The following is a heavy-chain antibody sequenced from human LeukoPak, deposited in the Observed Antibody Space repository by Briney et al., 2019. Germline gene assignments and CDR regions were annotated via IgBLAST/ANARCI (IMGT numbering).Heavy chain of an antibody. D-gene: IGHD3-22*01. CDR3: ARLVYYYDSSGHFDY. J-gene: IGHJ4*02. CDR2: IYYSGST. Sequence: PSETLSLTCTVSGGSISSSSYYWGWIRQPPGKGPEWIGSIYYSGSTYYNPSLKSRVTISVDTSKNQFSLKLSSVTAADTAVYYCARLVYYYDSSGHFDYWGQGTLVTVSS. V-gene: IGHV4-39*01. CDR1: GGSISSSSYY.